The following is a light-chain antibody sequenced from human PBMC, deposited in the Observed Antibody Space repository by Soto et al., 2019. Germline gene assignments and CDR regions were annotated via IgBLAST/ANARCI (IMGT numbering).Light chain of an antibody. V-gene: IGKV2-30*01. J-gene: IGKJ1*01. CDR2: QVS. Sequence: DVVMTQSPLSLPVTLGQPASISCRSSQSLVYSDGNTYLNWFQQRPGQSPRRLVYQVSNRDSGVPDRFSGSGSGTDFTLKISRVEAEDVGVYYCMQCTHWPWTFGQGTKVEIK. CDR1: QSLVYSDGNTY. CDR3: MQCTHWPWT.